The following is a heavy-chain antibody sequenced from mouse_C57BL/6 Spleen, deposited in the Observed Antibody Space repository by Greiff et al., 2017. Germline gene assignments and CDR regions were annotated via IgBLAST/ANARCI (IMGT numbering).Heavy chain of an antibody. Sequence: QVQLQQPRAELVKPGASVKLSCKASGYTFTSYWMHWVKQRPGQGLEWIGMIHPNSGSTNYNEKFKSKATLTVDKSSSTAYMQLSSLTSEDSAVYYCGSYGSGTIAYWGQGTLVTVSA. CDR3: GSYGSGTIAY. J-gene: IGHJ3*01. V-gene: IGHV1-64*01. D-gene: IGHD4-1*01. CDR2: IHPNSGST. CDR1: GYTFTSYW.